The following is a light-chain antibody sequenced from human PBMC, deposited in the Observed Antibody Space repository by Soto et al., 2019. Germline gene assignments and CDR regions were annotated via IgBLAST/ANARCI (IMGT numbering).Light chain of an antibody. CDR2: EVT. Sequence: QSALTQPPSASGSPGQSVTISCTGTSSDVGGYDYVSWYQQHPGKAPKLMIYEVTIRPSGVSDRFSGSKSGNTASLTVSGLQAEDEADYYCSSYTGANPSYIFGKGTKFT. V-gene: IGLV2-8*01. CDR1: SSDVGGYDY. CDR3: SSYTGANPSYI. J-gene: IGLJ1*01.